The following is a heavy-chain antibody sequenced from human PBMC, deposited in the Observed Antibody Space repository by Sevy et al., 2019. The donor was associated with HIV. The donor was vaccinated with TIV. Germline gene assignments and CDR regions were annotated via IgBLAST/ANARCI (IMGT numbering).Heavy chain of an antibody. J-gene: IGHJ5*02. D-gene: IGHD3-3*02. CDR3: AKEGKNIRSWFDP. CDR2: ISGYNGYT. CDR1: GYSFTNYG. V-gene: IGHV1-18*01. Sequence: ASVKVSCKASGYSFTNYGIGWLRQAPGQGLEWMGWISGYNGYTNYAQNLQGRVTMTTDTSTSTAYMELRSLGSDDTAIYYCAKEGKNIRSWFDPWGQGTLVTVSS.